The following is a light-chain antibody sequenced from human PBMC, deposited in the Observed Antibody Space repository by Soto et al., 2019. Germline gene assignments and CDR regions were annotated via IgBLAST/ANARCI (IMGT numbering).Light chain of an antibody. V-gene: IGLV1-40*01. CDR3: QSYDSSLSAVV. Sequence: QSVLTQPPSVSGAPGQRVTISCTGSSSNIGAGYDVHWYQQLPGTAPKLLIYGNSNRPSGVPDRFSGSKSGTSASLAITGLQADDEADYYCQSYDSSLSAVVFGVGTKLTVL. J-gene: IGLJ2*01. CDR1: SSNIGAGYD. CDR2: GNS.